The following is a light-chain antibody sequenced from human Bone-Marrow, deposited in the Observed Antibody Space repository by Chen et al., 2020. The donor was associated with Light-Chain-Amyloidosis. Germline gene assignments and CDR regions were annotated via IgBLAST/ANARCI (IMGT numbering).Light chain of an antibody. CDR3: QSADSSGTYEVI. CDR2: RDT. CDR1: DLQTKY. J-gene: IGLJ2*01. Sequence: SYKLTQPPSVSVPPGQPARITFPGDDLQTKYAYGSQQKPGQAPVLVIHRDTERPSGISERFSGSSSGTTATLTISGVQAEDEADYHCQSADSSGTYEVIFGGGTKLTVL. V-gene: IGLV3-25*03.